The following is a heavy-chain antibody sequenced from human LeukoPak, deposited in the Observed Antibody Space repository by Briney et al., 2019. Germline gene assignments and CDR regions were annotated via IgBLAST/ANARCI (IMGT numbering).Heavy chain of an antibody. V-gene: IGHV1-2*02. D-gene: IGHD3-16*02. CDR3: ARDLGYYDYVWGSYRSYYYYYYMDV. J-gene: IGHJ6*03. Sequence: ASVKVSCKASGYTFTGYYMHWVRQAPGQGREWMGWINPNSGGTNYAQKFQGRVTMTRDTSISTAYMELSRLRSDDTAVYYCARDLGYYDYVWGSYRSYYYYYYMDVWGKGTTVTVSS. CDR1: GYTFTGYY. CDR2: INPNSGGT.